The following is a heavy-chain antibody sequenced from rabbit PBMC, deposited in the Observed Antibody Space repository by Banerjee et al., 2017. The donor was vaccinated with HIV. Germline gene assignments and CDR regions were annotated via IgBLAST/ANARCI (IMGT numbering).Heavy chain of an antibody. V-gene: IGHV1S45*01. CDR3: ARGLDHAYYFVL. Sequence: QEQLEESGGDLVKPEGSLTLTCTASGFSFSNRCVMCWVRQTPGKGLEWIACINTSSGNAVYANWAKGRFTISKTSSTTVTLQMTSLTAADTATYFCARGLDHAYYFVLWGPGTLVTVS. J-gene: IGHJ4*01. D-gene: IGHD5-1*01. CDR1: GFSFSNRCV. CDR2: INTSSGNA.